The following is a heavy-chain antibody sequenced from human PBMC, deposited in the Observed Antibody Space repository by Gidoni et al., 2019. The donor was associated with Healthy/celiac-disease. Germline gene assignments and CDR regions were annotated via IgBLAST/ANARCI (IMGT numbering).Heavy chain of an antibody. Sequence: QIQLQESGTRLVKPSETLSLTCIVSGGPISSYYCSWLRQPPGKGLEWIGYIYYSGSTNYNPSLKARVTISVGTSKNQFSLTLSSVTAAGTAVYYYARVSLPGYSNYGGYYDYGMDVWGQGTTVTVSS. V-gene: IGHV4-59*01. CDR2: IYYSGST. J-gene: IGHJ6*02. D-gene: IGHD4-4*01. CDR1: GGPISSYY. CDR3: ARVSLPGYSNYGGYYDYGMDV.